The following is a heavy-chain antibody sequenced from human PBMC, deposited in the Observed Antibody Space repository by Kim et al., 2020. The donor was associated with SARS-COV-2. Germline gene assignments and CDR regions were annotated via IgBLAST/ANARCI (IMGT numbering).Heavy chain of an antibody. J-gene: IGHJ6*02. CDR1: GFTFITHW. CDR3: GRDMDV. V-gene: IGHV3-7*01. CDR2: IKTDGSAQ. Sequence: GGSLRISCAASGFTFITHWMNWIRQAPGKGLEWVANIKTDGSAQYYVDSVKGRFTISRDNAKNSLYLQMNSLRADDTAVYYCGRDMDVWGQGSTVTVS.